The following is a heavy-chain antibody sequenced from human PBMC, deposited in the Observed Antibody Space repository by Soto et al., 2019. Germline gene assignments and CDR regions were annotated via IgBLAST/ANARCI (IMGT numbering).Heavy chain of an antibody. D-gene: IGHD2-15*01. CDR2: IYYTGST. CDR3: ARGXCSGGSCYDTHFDY. V-gene: IGHV4-30-4*01. CDR1: GGSISSGDYN. J-gene: IGHJ4*02. Sequence: PSETLSLTCTVSGGSISSGDYNWSWIRQPPGKGLEWIGDIYYTGSTYYNPSLKSRVTISVDRSKNQFSLKLSSVTAADTAVYYCARGXCSGGSCYDTHFDYWGQGTLVTVSS.